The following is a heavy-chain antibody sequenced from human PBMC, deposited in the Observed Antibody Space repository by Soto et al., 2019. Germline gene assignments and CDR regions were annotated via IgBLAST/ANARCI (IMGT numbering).Heavy chain of an antibody. Sequence: GGSLRLSCAASGFTFDDYAMHWVRQAPGKGLEWVSGISWNSGSIGYADSVKGRFTISRDNAKNSLYLQMNSLRAEDTALYYCAKDRWGSGYYYFDYWGQGTLVTVSS. CDR1: GFTFDDYA. D-gene: IGHD3-22*01. V-gene: IGHV3-9*01. J-gene: IGHJ4*02. CDR2: ISWNSGSI. CDR3: AKDRWGSGYYYFDY.